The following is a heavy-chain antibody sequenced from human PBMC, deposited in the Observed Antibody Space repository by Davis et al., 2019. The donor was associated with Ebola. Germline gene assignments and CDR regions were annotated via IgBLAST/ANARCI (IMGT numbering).Heavy chain of an antibody. Sequence: PSETLSLTCTVSGGSISSSSYYWGWIRQPPGKDLEWIGSIYYSGSTNYNPSLKSRVTISVDTSKNQFSLKLSSVTAADTAVYYCARTYYYDSSGYYFYYYYGMDVWGQGTTVTVSS. CDR1: GGSISSSSYY. CDR3: ARTYYYDSSGYYFYYYYGMDV. V-gene: IGHV4-39*07. CDR2: IYYSGST. J-gene: IGHJ6*02. D-gene: IGHD3-22*01.